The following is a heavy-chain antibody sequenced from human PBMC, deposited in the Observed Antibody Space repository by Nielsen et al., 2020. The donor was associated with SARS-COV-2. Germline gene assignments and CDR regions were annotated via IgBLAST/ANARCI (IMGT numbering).Heavy chain of an antibody. D-gene: IGHD3-10*01. J-gene: IGHJ4*02. Sequence: GSLRLSCGVYDGSFSGFFWTWIRQSPGKGLEWIGEINSSGSTNYNPSLKSRLTISVDTSRKQFSLKLNSVTAADSAVYYCANGVRGAYWGQGTLVTVSS. CDR3: ANGVRGAY. CDR2: INSSGST. CDR1: DGSFSGFF. V-gene: IGHV4-34*01.